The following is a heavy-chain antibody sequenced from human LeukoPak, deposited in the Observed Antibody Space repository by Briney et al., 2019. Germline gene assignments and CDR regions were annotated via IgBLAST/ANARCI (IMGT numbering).Heavy chain of an antibody. CDR2: INSDGSST. CDR1: GFTFSSYW. CDR3: AKERLWFGESTAFDY. Sequence: GGSLRLSCAASGFTFSSYWMHWVRQAPGKGLVWVPRINSDGSSTSYSDSVKGRFTISRDNAKNTLYLQMNSLRAEDTAVYYCAKERLWFGESTAFDYWGQGTLVTVSS. V-gene: IGHV3-74*01. J-gene: IGHJ4*02. D-gene: IGHD3-10*01.